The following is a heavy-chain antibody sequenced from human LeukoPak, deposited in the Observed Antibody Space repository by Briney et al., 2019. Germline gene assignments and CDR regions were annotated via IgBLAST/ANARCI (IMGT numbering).Heavy chain of an antibody. D-gene: IGHD6-19*01. V-gene: IGHV3-23*01. Sequence: GGSLRLSCAASGFTFSTYEINSSRQAPGEGVDWVATINGDGGRTYYADSMKGRFTISRDNSKRTQYLQMDRLRADDTAIYYCAKQGENSGWGSFDHWGQGILVSVSS. J-gene: IGHJ4*02. CDR3: AKQGENSGWGSFDH. CDR1: GFTFSTYE. CDR2: INGDGGRT.